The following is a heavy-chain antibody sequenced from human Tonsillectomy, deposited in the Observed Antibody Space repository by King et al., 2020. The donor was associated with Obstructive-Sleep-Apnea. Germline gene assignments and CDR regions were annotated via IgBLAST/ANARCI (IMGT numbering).Heavy chain of an antibody. CDR2: VDPEGGET. CDR1: GDAVAEGW. V-gene: IGHV1-24*01. J-gene: IGHJ4*02. CDR3: ATGGGHSYYFDY. D-gene: IGHD4-23*01. Sequence: GAGDAVAEGWMHWGRRAPGKGREWMGGVDPEGGETSYAQKFQGRVTRTEDTSTDTAYMELSSLRSEDTAVYYCATGGGHSYYFDYWGQGTLVTVSS.